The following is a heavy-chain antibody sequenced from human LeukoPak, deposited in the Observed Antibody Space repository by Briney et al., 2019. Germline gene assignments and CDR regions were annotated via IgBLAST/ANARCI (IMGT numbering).Heavy chain of an antibody. V-gene: IGHV3-30*02. CDR3: ARDRGTTVVKALDY. J-gene: IGHJ4*02. Sequence: PGGSLRLSCAASGFSFSTYGMHWVRQAPGKGLEWLAFIQSDGRNKYYADSVKGRFTISRDNSKNTLYLQMNSLRAEDTAVYYCARDRGTTVVKALDYWGQGTLVTVSS. D-gene: IGHD4-23*01. CDR2: IQSDGRNK. CDR1: GFSFSTYG.